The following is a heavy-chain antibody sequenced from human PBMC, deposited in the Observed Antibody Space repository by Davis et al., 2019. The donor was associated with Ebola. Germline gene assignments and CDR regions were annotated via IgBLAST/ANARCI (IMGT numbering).Heavy chain of an antibody. CDR3: TTDNNWNYRSVDY. CDR2: IRSKANSYAT. D-gene: IGHD1-7*01. J-gene: IGHJ4*02. CDR1: GFTFGGSA. Sequence: PGGSLRLSCAASGFTFGGSAMHWVRQASGKGLEWVGRIRSKANSYATASAASVKGRFTISRDDSKNTAYLQMNSLKTEDTAVYYCTTDNNWNYRSVDYWGQGTLVTVSS. V-gene: IGHV3-73*01.